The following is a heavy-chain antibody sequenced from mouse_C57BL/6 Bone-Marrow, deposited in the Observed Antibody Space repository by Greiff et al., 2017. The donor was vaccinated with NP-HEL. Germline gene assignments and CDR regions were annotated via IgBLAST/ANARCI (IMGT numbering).Heavy chain of an antibody. Sequence: QVQLQQPGAELVKPGASVKLSCKASGYTFTSYWMHWVKQRPGQGLEWIGMIHPNSGSTNYNEKFKSKATLTVDKSSSTAYMQLSSLTSEDSAVYYCAREGNDYEAWCAYWGQGTLVTVSA. D-gene: IGHD2-4*01. CDR1: GYTFTSYW. J-gene: IGHJ3*01. CDR3: AREGNDYEAWCAY. V-gene: IGHV1-64*01. CDR2: IHPNSGST.